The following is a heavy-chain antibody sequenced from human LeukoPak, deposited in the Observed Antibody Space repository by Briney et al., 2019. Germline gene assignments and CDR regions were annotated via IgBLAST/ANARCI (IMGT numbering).Heavy chain of an antibody. CDR3: AKGRGWEASYYYYYMDV. CDR1: EFSFSITW. V-gene: IGHV3-74*03. J-gene: IGHJ6*03. Sequence: GGSLRLSCAASEFSFSITWMHWVRQPPGQGLVWVARITSDGTSTSYAESVKGRFTISRDNAKNTLYLQMNSLRAEDTAVYYCAKGRGWEASYYYYYMDVWGKGTTVTISS. D-gene: IGHD1-26*01. CDR2: ITSDGTST.